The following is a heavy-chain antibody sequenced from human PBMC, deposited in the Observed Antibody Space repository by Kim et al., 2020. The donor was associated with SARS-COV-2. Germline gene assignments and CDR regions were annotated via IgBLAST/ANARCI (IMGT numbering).Heavy chain of an antibody. J-gene: IGHJ3*02. D-gene: IGHD3-16*01. V-gene: IGHV5-51*01. CDR3: ARHFSGGSWGAFDI. Sequence: SPSFQGQVTISADKSISTAYLQWSSLKASDTAMYYCARHFSGGSWGAFDIWGQGTMVTVSS.